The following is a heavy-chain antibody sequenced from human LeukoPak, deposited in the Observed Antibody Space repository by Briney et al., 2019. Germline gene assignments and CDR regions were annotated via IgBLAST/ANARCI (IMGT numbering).Heavy chain of an antibody. CDR1: GGSISSSSYY. D-gene: IGHD2-15*01. CDR2: IYYSGST. J-gene: IGHJ5*02. CDR3: ASHPRDNPVYCSGGSCYSYGWFDP. V-gene: IGHV4-39*01. Sequence: ETLSLTCTVSGGSISSSSYYWGWIRQPPGKGLEWIGSIYYSGSTYYNPSLKSRVTISVDTSKNQFSLKLSSVTAADTAVYYCASHPRDNPVYCSGGSCYSYGWFDPWGQGTLVTVSS.